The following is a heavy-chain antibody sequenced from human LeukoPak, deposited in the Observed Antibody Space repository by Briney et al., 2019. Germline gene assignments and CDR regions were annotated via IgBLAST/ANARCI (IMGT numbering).Heavy chain of an antibody. J-gene: IGHJ4*02. CDR1: GASISSYY. CDR2: IYVTGST. D-gene: IGHD3-22*01. Sequence: SETLSLTCTVSGASISSYYWSWIRQPAGKALEWIGRIYVTGSTTYNPSLESRVTMSLDTSKNQFSLKLSSVTAADTAVYYCARGGYYYDSTSYYSLDYWGQGTLVTVSS. V-gene: IGHV4-4*07. CDR3: ARGGYYYDSTSYYSLDY.